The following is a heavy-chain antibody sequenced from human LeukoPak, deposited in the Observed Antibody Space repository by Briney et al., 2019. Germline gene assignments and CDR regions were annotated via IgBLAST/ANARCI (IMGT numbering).Heavy chain of an antibody. V-gene: IGHV3-21*04. D-gene: IGHD2-8*01. CDR2: ISSNSLHI. CDR1: GFTFSSYG. Sequence: GGSLRLSCAASGFTFSSYGMHGVRQAPGKGLEWVSSISSNSLHIFYADSVRGRFTISSDNSRDTLSLQMNSLRVADTGVYYCAKVNWCIATCADGWGQGTLVTASS. CDR3: AKVNWCIATCADG. J-gene: IGHJ4*02.